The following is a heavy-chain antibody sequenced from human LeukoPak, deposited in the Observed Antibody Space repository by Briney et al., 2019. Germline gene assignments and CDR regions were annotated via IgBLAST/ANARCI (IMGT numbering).Heavy chain of an antibody. Sequence: GVSLRLSCAVSGFPFSIYEMNWVRQAPGKGLEWVSNIGSSGTTIYYGDSVKGRFSISRDNAKSSLYPQMNSLRVEDTAVYYCALLAVASDFDYWGQGALVTVSS. CDR3: ALLAVASDFDY. CDR1: GFPFSIYE. V-gene: IGHV3-48*03. CDR2: IGSSGTTI. D-gene: IGHD6-19*01. J-gene: IGHJ4*02.